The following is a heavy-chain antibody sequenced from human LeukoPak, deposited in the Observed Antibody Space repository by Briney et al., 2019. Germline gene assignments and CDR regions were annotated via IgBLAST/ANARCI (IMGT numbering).Heavy chain of an antibody. CDR3: ARSPAWLQLYYFDY. V-gene: IGHV1-69*05. D-gene: IGHD5-24*01. CDR1: GGTFSSYA. CDR2: IIPIFGTA. J-gene: IGHJ4*02. Sequence: ASVKVPCKASGGTFSSYAISWVRQAPGQGLEWMGGIIPIFGTANYAQKFQGRVTITTDESTSTAYMELSSLRSEDTAVYYCARSPAWLQLYYFDYWGQGTLVTVSS.